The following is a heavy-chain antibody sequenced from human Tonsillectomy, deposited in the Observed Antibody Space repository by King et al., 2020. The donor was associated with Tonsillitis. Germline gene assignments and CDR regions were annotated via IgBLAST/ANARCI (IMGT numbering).Heavy chain of an antibody. D-gene: IGHD3-22*01. J-gene: IGHJ6*03. Sequence: QLVQSGAEVKKPGASVKVSCKASGYTFTSYYLHWVRQAPGRGLEWMGIINPSGGSTSYAQKFQGRVTMTRDTSTSPVYMELSSLRSEDTAVYYCARGVVTNYYYMDVWGKGTTVTVSS. V-gene: IGHV1-46*01. CDR3: ARGVVTNYYYMDV. CDR1: GYTFTSYY. CDR2: INPSGGST.